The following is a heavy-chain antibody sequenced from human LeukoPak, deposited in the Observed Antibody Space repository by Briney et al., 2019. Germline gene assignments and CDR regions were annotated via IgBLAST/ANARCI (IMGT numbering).Heavy chain of an antibody. Sequence: ASVKVSCKASGYTFTSYGISWVRQAPGQGLEWMGWISAYNGNTNYAQKLQGRVTMTTDTSTSTAYMELRSLRSDDTAVYYCARAQRYCSSTSCPPEVVDYWGQGTLVTVSS. CDR3: ARAQRYCSSTSCPPEVVDY. CDR1: GYTFTSYG. CDR2: ISAYNGNT. D-gene: IGHD2-2*01. J-gene: IGHJ4*02. V-gene: IGHV1-18*01.